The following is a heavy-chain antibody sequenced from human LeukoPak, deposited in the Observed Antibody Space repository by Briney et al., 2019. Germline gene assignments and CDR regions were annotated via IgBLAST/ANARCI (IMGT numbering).Heavy chain of an antibody. V-gene: IGHV3-23*01. Sequence: GGSLRLSCAASGFTFDDYAMHWVRQAPGKGLEWVSAISGSGGSTYYADSVKGRFTISRDNSKNTLYLQMNSLRAEDTAVYYCAKDGVARRYDAFDIWGQGTMVTVSS. J-gene: IGHJ3*02. CDR2: ISGSGGST. CDR1: GFTFDDYA. CDR3: AKDGVARRYDAFDI. D-gene: IGHD6-6*01.